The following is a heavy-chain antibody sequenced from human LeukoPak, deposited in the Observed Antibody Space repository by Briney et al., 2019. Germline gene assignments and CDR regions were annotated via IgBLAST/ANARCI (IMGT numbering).Heavy chain of an antibody. Sequence: SVKVSCKASGGTFSSYAISWVRQAPGQGLEWMGRIIPILGIANYAQKFQGRVAITADKSTSTAYMELSSLRSEDTAVYYCARSIHCTNGVCFGYHYYYGMDVWGQGTTVTVSS. V-gene: IGHV1-69*04. J-gene: IGHJ6*02. CDR2: IIPILGIA. D-gene: IGHD2-8*01. CDR3: ARSIHCTNGVCFGYHYYYGMDV. CDR1: GGTFSSYA.